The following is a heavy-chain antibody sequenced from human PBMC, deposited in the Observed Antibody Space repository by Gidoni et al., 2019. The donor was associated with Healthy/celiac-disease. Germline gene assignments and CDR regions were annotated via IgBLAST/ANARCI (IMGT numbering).Heavy chain of an antibody. J-gene: IGHJ4*02. CDR1: GFPFSSYA. Sequence: EVQLLESGGGLVQPGGSLRLSCAASGFPFSSYAMSWVRQAPGKGLEWVSAISGSGGSTYYADSVKGRFTISRDNSKNTLYLQMNSLRAEDTAVYYCAKDRSGYSYGPLDYWGQGTLVTVSS. D-gene: IGHD5-18*01. V-gene: IGHV3-23*01. CDR3: AKDRSGYSYGPLDY. CDR2: ISGSGGST.